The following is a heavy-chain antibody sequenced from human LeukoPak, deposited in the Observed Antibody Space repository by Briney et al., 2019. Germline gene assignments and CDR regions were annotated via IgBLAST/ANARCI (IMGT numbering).Heavy chain of an antibody. Sequence: GESLKISCKVSGYNFTNYCIAWVRQVPGKGLEWMGHIYPGDSETRYSPSFQGQVTISVDKSITTAYLQWSGLKASDTAMYYCASATGIAHRPPYWGQGTLVTVSS. J-gene: IGHJ4*02. CDR1: GYNFTNYC. CDR2: IYPGDSET. V-gene: IGHV5-51*01. D-gene: IGHD6-6*01. CDR3: ASATGIAHRPPY.